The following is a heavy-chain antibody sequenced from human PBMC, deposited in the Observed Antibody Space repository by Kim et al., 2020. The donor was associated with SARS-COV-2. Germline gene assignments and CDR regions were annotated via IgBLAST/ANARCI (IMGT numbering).Heavy chain of an antibody. CDR3: ARDRDLRFLEWFPTDWYGMDV. CDR1: GGSISSSSYY. V-gene: IGHV4-39*07. J-gene: IGHJ6*02. Sequence: SETLSLTCTVSGGSISSSSYYWGWIRQPPGKGLEWIGSIYYSGSTYYNPSLKSRVTISVDTSKNQFSLKLSSVTAADTAVYYCARDRDLRFLEWFPTDWYGMDVWGQGTTVTVSS. D-gene: IGHD3-3*01. CDR2: IYYSGST.